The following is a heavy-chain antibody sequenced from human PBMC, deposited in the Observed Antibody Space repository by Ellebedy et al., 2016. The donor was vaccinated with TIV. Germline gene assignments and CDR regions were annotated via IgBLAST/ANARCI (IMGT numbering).Heavy chain of an antibody. D-gene: IGHD6-19*01. CDR1: GYTFTSYA. CDR3: AREGVAGMFYFDY. V-gene: IGHV1-3*01. CDR2: INAGNGNT. J-gene: IGHJ4*02. Sequence: ASVKVSCKASGYTFTSYAMHWVRQAPGQRLEWMGWINAGNGNTKYSQKFQGRVTITRDTSASTAYMELSSLRSEDTAVYYCAREGVAGMFYFDYWGQGTLVTVSS.